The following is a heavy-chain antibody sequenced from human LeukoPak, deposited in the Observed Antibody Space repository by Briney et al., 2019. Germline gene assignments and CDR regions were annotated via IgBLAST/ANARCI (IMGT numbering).Heavy chain of an antibody. CDR2: IYYSGST. J-gene: IGHJ6*03. CDR1: GFTFSSYA. V-gene: IGHV4-39*01. Sequence: GSLRLSCAASGFTFSSYAMSWVRQPPGKGLEWIGSIYYSGSTYYNPSLKSRVTISVDTSKNQFSLKLSSVTAADTAVYYCARHPRMDYYYYYMDVWGKGTTVTISS. D-gene: IGHD2-15*01. CDR3: ARHPRMDYYYYYMDV.